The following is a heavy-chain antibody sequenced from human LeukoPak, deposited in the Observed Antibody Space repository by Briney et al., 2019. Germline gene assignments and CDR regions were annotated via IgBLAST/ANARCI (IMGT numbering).Heavy chain of an antibody. CDR1: GGSISSGSFY. CDR2: LYTSGST. D-gene: IGHD3-10*01. V-gene: IGHV4-61*02. CDR3: AREGGKLLWFGELLGSFDY. Sequence: SETLSLTCTVSGGSISSGSFYWSWIRQPAGKGLEWIGRLYTSGSTNYSPSLKSRVTISVETSKNQFSLKLSSVTAADTAVYYCAREGGKLLWFGELLGSFDYWGQGTLVTVSS. J-gene: IGHJ4*02.